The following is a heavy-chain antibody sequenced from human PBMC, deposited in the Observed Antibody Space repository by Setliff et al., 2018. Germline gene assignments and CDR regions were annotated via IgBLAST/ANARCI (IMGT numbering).Heavy chain of an antibody. CDR2: VYYSGAA. J-gene: IGHJ4*02. D-gene: IGHD5-12*01. CDR3: ARGGTFRYFDY. Sequence: SETLSLTCTVSGGSFSTYYWSWIRQAPGRGLEWIGHVYYSGAANYNPSLKSRVTVSVDTSKNQFSLRLISVTAADTAVYYCARGGTFRYFDYWGQGTPVTVSS. CDR1: GGSFSTYY. V-gene: IGHV4-59*01.